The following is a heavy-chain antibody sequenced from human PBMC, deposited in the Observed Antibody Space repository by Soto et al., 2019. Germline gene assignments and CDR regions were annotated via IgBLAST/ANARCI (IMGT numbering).Heavy chain of an antibody. CDR1: GYTFTSYY. V-gene: IGHV1-46*01. CDR3: ARASAELRYFDWLLYRAGFDY. J-gene: IGHJ4*02. CDR2: INPSGGST. D-gene: IGHD3-9*01. Sequence: ASVKVSCKASGYTFTSYYMHWVRQAPGQGLEWMGIINPSGGSTSYAQKFQGRVTMTRDTSTSTVYMELSSLRSEDTAVYYCARASAELRYFDWLLYRAGFDYWGQGTLVTVSS.